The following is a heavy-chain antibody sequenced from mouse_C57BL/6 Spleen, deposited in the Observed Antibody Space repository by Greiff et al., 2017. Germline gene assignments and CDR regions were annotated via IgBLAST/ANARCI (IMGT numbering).Heavy chain of an antibody. J-gene: IGHJ2*01. Sequence: EVKLVESGGGLVKPGGSLKLSCAASGFTFSDYGMHWVRQAPEKGLEWVAYISSGSSTIYYADTVKGRFTITRDNAKNTLFLQMTSLRSEDTAMYYCAKGHYSKGYYFDYWGQGTTLTVSS. D-gene: IGHD2-5*01. CDR3: AKGHYSKGYYFDY. CDR1: GFTFSDYG. V-gene: IGHV5-17*01. CDR2: ISSGSSTI.